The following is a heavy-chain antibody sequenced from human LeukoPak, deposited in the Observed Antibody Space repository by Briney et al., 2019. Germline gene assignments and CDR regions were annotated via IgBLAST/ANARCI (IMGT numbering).Heavy chain of an antibody. CDR1: GGTFSSYA. CDR2: IIPIFGTA. CDR3: ASGACSSTSRYLPH. V-gene: IGHV1-69*05. D-gene: IGHD2-2*01. Sequence: ASVKVSCKASGGTFSSYAISWVRQAPGQGLEWMGGIIPIFGTANYAQKFQGRVTITTDESTSTAYMELSSLRSEDTAVYYCASGACSSTSRYLPHWGKGTTVTVSS. J-gene: IGHJ6*04.